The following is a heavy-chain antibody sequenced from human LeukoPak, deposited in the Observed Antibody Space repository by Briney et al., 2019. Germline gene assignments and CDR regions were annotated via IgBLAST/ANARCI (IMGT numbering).Heavy chain of an antibody. D-gene: IGHD7-27*01. CDR1: GYTFIDYY. J-gene: IGHJ4*02. CDR2: INPNRGDT. V-gene: IGHV1-2*06. Sequence: ASVKVTCKASGYTFIDYYLHWLRQAPGQGLEWMGRINPNRGDTKPAQKFQGRVTMTRDTSISVAYMELRSLRSDDTAVYYCARVGLGIYGFCDYWGQGTLVTVSS. CDR3: ARVGLGIYGFCDY.